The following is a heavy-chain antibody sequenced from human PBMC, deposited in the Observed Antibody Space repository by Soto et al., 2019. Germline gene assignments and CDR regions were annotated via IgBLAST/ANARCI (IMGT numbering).Heavy chain of an antibody. V-gene: IGHV3-21*01. CDR1: GFTFSSYT. Sequence: EVQLVESGGGLVKPGGSLRLSCAASGFTFSSYTLNWVRQAPGKGLEWVSSITSSSTYIYSADSVKGRFTISRDNAKNSMILQMNSLRTGDAGVYSCASGLNFGVDTLSWGQGTLVTVSS. D-gene: IGHD3-3*01. CDR3: ASGLNFGVDTLS. J-gene: IGHJ5*02. CDR2: ITSSSTYI.